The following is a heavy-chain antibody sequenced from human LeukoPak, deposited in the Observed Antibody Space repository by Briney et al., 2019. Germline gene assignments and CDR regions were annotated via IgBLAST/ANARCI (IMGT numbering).Heavy chain of an antibody. D-gene: IGHD3-10*01. CDR1: GGSISSGNYY. V-gene: IGHV4-61*09. CDR3: ARLSNTNGYGSGTSGYYFDY. CDR2: IYTSGST. Sequence: SETLSLTCTVSGGSISSGNYYWSWIRQPAGKGLEGIGHIYTSGSTNYNPSLKSRVTISIDTSKNQFSLKLNSVTAADTAVYYCARLSNTNGYGSGTSGYYFDYWGQGTLVTVSS. J-gene: IGHJ4*02.